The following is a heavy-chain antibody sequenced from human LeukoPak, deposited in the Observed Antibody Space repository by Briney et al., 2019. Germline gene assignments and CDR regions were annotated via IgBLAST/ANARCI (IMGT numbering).Heavy chain of an antibody. CDR2: ISSSSSYI. J-gene: IGHJ5*02. CDR1: GFTFSSYS. Sequence: GGSLRLPCAASGFTFSSYSMNWVRQAPGKGLEWVSSISSSSSYIYYADSVKGRFTISRDNAKNSLYLQMNSLRAEDTAVYYCARDLEGTHVSWGQGTLVTVSS. CDR3: ARDLEGTHVS. V-gene: IGHV3-21*01. D-gene: IGHD1-14*01.